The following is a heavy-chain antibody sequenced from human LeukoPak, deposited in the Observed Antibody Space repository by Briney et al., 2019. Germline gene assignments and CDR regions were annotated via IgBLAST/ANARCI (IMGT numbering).Heavy chain of an antibody. CDR2: INTNTGNP. CDR3: ARDVDYDSSGYFGY. CDR1: GYTLTELS. V-gene: IGHV7-4-1*02. J-gene: IGHJ4*02. Sequence: ASVKVSCKVSGYTLTELSMHWVRQAPGQGLEWMGWINTNTGNPTYAQGFTGRFVFSLDTSVSTAYLQISSLEAEDTAVYYCARDVDYDSSGYFGYWGQGTLVTVSS. D-gene: IGHD3-22*01.